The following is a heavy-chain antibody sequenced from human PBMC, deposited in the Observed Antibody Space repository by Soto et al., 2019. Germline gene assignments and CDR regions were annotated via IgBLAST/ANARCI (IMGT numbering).Heavy chain of an antibody. CDR3: AKTTRRETCDGTDCYNGGWFDP. CDR2: MFDSGST. Sequence: PSGTLSINCTVKGASSSSGRYPFDFIRQPPGKRLVWIGYMFDSGSTNYNPSLKSRVTIVVDTSKNQFSLKLSSVTAADTAVYYCAKTTRRETCDGTDCYNGGWFDPWGQGTLVTVS. CDR1: GASSSSGRYP. J-gene: IGHJ5*02. D-gene: IGHD2-2*02. V-gene: IGHV4-61*01.